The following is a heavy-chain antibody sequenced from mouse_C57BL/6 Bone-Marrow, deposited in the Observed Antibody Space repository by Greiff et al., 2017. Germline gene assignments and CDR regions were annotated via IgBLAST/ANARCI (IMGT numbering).Heavy chain of an antibody. CDR3: ARVTTVVDFDV. D-gene: IGHD1-1*01. Sequence: QVQLQQPGAELVMPGASVKLSCKASGYTFTSYWLHWVKQRPGQGLEWIGEIDPSDSYTNYNQKFKGKSTLTVDKSSSTAYMQLSSLTSEDSAVYDCARVTTVVDFDVWGTGTTVTVSS. V-gene: IGHV1-69*01. J-gene: IGHJ1*03. CDR1: GYTFTSYW. CDR2: IDPSDSYT.